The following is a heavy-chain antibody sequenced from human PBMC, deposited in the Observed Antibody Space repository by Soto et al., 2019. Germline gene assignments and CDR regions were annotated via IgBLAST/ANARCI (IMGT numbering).Heavy chain of an antibody. CDR2: FDPEDGET. CDR1: GYTLTELS. CDR3: ARGGERTGTTGTLYYFGY. J-gene: IGHJ4*02. V-gene: IGHV1-24*01. Sequence: ASVKVSCKVSGYTLTELSMHWVRQAPGKGLEWMGGFDPEDGETIYAQKFQGRVTMTKDTSTSTAYMELSSLRSEDTAVYYCARGGERTGTTGTLYYFGYWGQGTLVTVAS. D-gene: IGHD1-1*01.